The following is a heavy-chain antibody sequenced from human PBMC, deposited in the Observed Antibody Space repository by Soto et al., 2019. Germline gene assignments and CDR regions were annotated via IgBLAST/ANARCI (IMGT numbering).Heavy chain of an antibody. V-gene: IGHV4-4*02. CDR2: IYHSGST. CDR1: GASISSSNW. Sequence: QVPLQESGPGLVKPSGTLSLTCTVSGASISSSNWWSWVRQPPGKGLEWIGEIYHSGSTNYNPSLNSRVTISVDKSKNQFSLNLSSVTVADTAVYYCATERMDVWGQGTTVTVSS. CDR3: ATERMDV. J-gene: IGHJ6*02.